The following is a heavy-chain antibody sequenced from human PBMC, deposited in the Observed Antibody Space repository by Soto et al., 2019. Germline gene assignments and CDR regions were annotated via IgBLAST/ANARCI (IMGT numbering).Heavy chain of an antibody. CDR3: ASRYCSSTGCYGAGGFDY. V-gene: IGHV4-34*01. Sequence: QVQLQQWGAGLLKPSETLSLTCAVYGGSFSGYYWSWIRQPPGKGLEWIGEINHSGSTNYNPSLKSRVTISVDTSKNQFSLKLSSVTAADTAVYYCASRYCSSTGCYGAGGFDYWGQGTLVTVSS. CDR2: INHSGST. D-gene: IGHD2-2*01. J-gene: IGHJ4*02. CDR1: GGSFSGYY.